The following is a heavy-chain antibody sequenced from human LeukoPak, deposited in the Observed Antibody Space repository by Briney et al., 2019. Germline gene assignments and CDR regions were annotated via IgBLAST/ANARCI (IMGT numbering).Heavy chain of an antibody. CDR1: GGSISSSSYY. D-gene: IGHD6-13*01. J-gene: IGHJ6*02. V-gene: IGHV4-39*01. Sequence: SETLSLTCTVSGGSISSSSYYWGWIRQPPGKGLEWIGSVYYSGSTYYNPSLKSRVTISVDTSKNQFSLKLSSVTAADTAVYYCAGDPGIAAATYYYGMDVWGQGTTVTVSS. CDR3: AGDPGIAAATYYYGMDV. CDR2: VYYSGST.